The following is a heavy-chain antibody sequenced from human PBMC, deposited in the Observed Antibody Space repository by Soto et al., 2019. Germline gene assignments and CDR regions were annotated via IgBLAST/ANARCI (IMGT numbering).Heavy chain of an antibody. Sequence: QVQLVESGGGVVQPGRSLRLSCAASGFTFSSYAMHWVRQAPGKGLEWVAVISYDGSNKYYADSVKGRFTISRDNSKNTLYLQMNSLRAEDTAVYYCARDLKELSATMATIRGAFDIWGQGTMVTVSS. CDR1: GFTFSSYA. CDR3: ARDLKELSATMATIRGAFDI. J-gene: IGHJ3*02. D-gene: IGHD5-12*01. CDR2: ISYDGSNK. V-gene: IGHV3-30-3*01.